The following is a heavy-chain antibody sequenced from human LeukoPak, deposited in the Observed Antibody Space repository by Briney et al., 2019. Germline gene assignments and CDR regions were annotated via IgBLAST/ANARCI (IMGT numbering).Heavy chain of an antibody. V-gene: IGHV3-66*01. CDR2: IYSGGST. D-gene: IGHD1-20*01. CDR1: GFTVNSNY. J-gene: IGHJ6*02. Sequence: GGSLRLSCAASGFTVNSNYMSWVRQAPGKGLEWVSVIYSGGSTYYADSVKGRFTISRDNSKNTLYLQMNSLRAEDTAVYYCARGWYNWNYYYYYGMDVWGQGTTVTVSS. CDR3: ARGWYNWNYYYYYGMDV.